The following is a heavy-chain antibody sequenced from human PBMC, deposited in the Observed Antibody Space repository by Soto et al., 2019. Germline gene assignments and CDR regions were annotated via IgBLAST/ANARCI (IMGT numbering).Heavy chain of an antibody. Sequence: GGSLRLACAAAGFTVDYYSINWVRQAPGKGLKRVSYISSSSGSIFYAVSVRGRFTTSRDNAKNSVFLHLNSLRVEDTAVYYCARDNDGAQFASSYNDLWGQGT. V-gene: IGHV3-48*01. D-gene: IGHD6-6*01. CDR1: GFTVDYYS. J-gene: IGHJ5*02. CDR2: ISSSSGSI. CDR3: ARDNDGAQFASSYNDL.